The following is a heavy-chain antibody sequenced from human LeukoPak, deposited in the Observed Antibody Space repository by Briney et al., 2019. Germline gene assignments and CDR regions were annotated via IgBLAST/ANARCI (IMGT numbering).Heavy chain of an antibody. CDR1: GGSISSYY. Sequence: SETLSLTCNVSGGSISSYYWSWIRQPPGKGLEWIGYLYYSGSTNSNPSLKSRVTMSVDTSKNQFSLKLRSVTAADTAVYYCARGGSGISNAFDIWGQGTMVTVSS. CDR3: ARGGSGISNAFDI. D-gene: IGHD3-10*01. J-gene: IGHJ3*02. V-gene: IGHV4-59*01. CDR2: LYYSGST.